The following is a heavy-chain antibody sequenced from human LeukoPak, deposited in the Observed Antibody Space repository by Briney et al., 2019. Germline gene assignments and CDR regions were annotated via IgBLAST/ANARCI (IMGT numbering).Heavy chain of an antibody. V-gene: IGHV1-69*04. CDR1: GGTFSSYA. D-gene: IGHD2-15*01. CDR3: ARSGYCSGGSCYGMDV. Sequence: SVKVSCKASGGTFSSYAISWVRQAPGQGLEWMGRIIPILGIANYAQKFQGRVTITADKSTSTAYMELSSLRSEDTAVYYCARSGYCSGGSCYGMDVWGQGTTVTVSS. J-gene: IGHJ6*02. CDR2: IIPILGIA.